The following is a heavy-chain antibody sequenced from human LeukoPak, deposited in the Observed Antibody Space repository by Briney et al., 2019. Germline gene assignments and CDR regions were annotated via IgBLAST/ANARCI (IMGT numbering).Heavy chain of an antibody. J-gene: IGHJ5*02. V-gene: IGHV4-59*11. CDR1: GGSISSHY. Sequence: SETLSLTCTVSGGSISSHYWSWIRQPPGKGLEWIGYIYYSGSTNYNPSLKSRVTISVDTSKNQFSLKLSSVTAADTAVYYCARGEVAVAAAGINWFDPWGQGTLVTVSS. CDR2: IYYSGST. D-gene: IGHD6-13*01. CDR3: ARGEVAVAAAGINWFDP.